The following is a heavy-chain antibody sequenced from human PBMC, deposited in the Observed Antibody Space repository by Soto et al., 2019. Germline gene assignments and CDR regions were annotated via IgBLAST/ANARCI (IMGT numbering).Heavy chain of an antibody. CDR1: GFTFENYA. V-gene: IGHV3-49*04. D-gene: IGHD3-10*01. CDR3: TTAESPNVAYFFDS. J-gene: IGHJ4*02. CDR2: IRNQSYSGAT. Sequence: EVQLVESGGGLVQPGRSLRLSCTVSGFTFENYAISWVRQAPGKGLEWVGLIRNQSYSGATEYAASFKGRFTVSRDDSKNIAYLQMSSLKSEDSAVYYCTTAESPNVAYFFDSWGQGTLVTASS.